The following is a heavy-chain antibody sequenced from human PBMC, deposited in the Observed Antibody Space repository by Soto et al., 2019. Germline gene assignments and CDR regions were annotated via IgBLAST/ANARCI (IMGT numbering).Heavy chain of an antibody. V-gene: IGHV1-69*06. CDR3: VSSPIGVAASYYYGMDV. J-gene: IGHJ6*02. CDR1: GGTFSSYA. D-gene: IGHD2-15*01. Sequence: SVKVSCKASGGTFSSYAISWVRQAPGQGLEWMGGIIPIFGTANYAQKFQGRVTITADKSTSTAYMELSSLRSEDTAVYYCVSSPIGVAASYYYGMDVWGQGTTVTVSS. CDR2: IIPIFGTA.